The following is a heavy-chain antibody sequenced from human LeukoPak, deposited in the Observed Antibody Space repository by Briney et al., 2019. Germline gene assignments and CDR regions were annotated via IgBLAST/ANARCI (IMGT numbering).Heavy chain of an antibody. V-gene: IGHV3-11*04. Sequence: GSLGLSCAASGFTFSDYYMNWIRPAPGEGLEWVSYISSSGDTIYYADSVKGRFTISRDNAKNSLYLQVNSLRAEDTAVYYCASWEASTNYWGQGTLVTVSS. CDR1: GFTFSDYY. CDR3: ASWEASTNY. CDR2: ISSSGDTI. D-gene: IGHD1-26*01. J-gene: IGHJ4*02.